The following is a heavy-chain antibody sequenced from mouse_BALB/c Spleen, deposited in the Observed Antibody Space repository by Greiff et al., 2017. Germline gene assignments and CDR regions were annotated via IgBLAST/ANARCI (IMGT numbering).Heavy chain of an antibody. CDR1: GFTFTDYY. J-gene: IGHJ3*01. Sequence: DVMLVESGGGLVQPGGSLRLSCATSGFTFTDYYMSWVRQPPGKALKWLGFIRNKAHGYTTEYSASVKGRFTISRDNSQSILYLQMNALRADDSATYYCARGHVYDAWFADWGQGTLVTVAA. D-gene: IGHD2-2*01. CDR3: ARGHVYDAWFAD. V-gene: IGHV7-3*02. CDR2: IRNKAHGYTT.